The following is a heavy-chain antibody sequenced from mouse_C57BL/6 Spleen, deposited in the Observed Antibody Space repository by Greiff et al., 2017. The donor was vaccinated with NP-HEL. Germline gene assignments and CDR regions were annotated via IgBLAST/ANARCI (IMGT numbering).Heavy chain of an antibody. Sequence: QVQLQQPGAELVKPGASVKLSCKASGYTFTSYWMHWVKQRPGQGLEWIGMIHPNSGSTNYNEKFKSKATLTVDKSSSTAYMQLSGLTSEDSAVYYCARRNIYYDFAYWGQGTLVTVSA. J-gene: IGHJ3*01. CDR1: GYTFTSYW. V-gene: IGHV1-64*01. CDR3: ARRNIYYDFAY. D-gene: IGHD2-4*01. CDR2: IHPNSGST.